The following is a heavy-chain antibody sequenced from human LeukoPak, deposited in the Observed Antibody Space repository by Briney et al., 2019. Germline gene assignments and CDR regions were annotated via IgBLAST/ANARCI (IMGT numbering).Heavy chain of an antibody. V-gene: IGHV3-21*01. CDR1: GFTFNTYT. CDR2: VGRDGRI. D-gene: IGHD3-22*01. J-gene: IGHJ3*02. Sequence: GGSLRLSCVASGFTFNTYTMNWVRQAPGKGLEWISCVGRDGRIHYADSVKGRITISRDNAKNSLFLQMNSLRAEDTAIYYCARRYYDTTGYAFDIWGQGTMVTVSS. CDR3: ARRYYDTTGYAFDI.